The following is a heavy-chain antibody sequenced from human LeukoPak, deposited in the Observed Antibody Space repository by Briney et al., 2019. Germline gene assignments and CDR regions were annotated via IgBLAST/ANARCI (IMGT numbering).Heavy chain of an antibody. D-gene: IGHD3-22*01. CDR1: GGSISSSSYY. CDR2: IYYSGST. V-gene: IGHV4-39*01. J-gene: IGHJ4*02. Sequence: PSETLSLTCTVSGGSISSSSYYWGWIRQPPGKGLEWIGSIYYSGSTYYNPSLESRVTISVDTSKNQFSLKLSSVTAADTAVYYCASFRSGYYYGPPGPRDYWGQGTLVTVSS. CDR3: ASFRSGYYYGPPGPRDY.